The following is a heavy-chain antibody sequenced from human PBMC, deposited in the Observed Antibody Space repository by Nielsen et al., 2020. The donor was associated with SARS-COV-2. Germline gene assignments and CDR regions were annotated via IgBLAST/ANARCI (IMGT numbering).Heavy chain of an antibody. CDR2: FDPGDGET. CDR3: ATYISMVRGYGMDV. CDR1: GYTLTELS. D-gene: IGHD3-10*01. V-gene: IGHV1-24*01. J-gene: IGHJ2*01. Sequence: ASVKVSCKVSGYTLTELSMNWVRQAPGQGLEWMGGFDPGDGETIYAEQFQGRVTMTEDTSADTAYMELSSLRSEDTAVYYCATYISMVRGYGMDVWGRGTLVTVSS.